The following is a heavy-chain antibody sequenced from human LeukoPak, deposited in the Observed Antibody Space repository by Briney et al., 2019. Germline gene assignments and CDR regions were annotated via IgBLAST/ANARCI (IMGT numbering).Heavy chain of an antibody. Sequence: GGSLRLSCAASGFTFDDYGMSWVRQAPGKGLEWVSGINWNGGSTGYADSVKGRFTISRDNAKNSLYLQMNSLRDEDTALYYCARASYSGYDSDYWGQGTLVTVSA. D-gene: IGHD5-12*01. CDR2: INWNGGST. J-gene: IGHJ4*02. V-gene: IGHV3-20*04. CDR1: GFTFDDYG. CDR3: ARASYSGYDSDY.